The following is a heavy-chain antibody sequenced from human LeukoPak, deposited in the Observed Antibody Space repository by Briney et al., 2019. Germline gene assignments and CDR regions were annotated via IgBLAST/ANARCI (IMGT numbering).Heavy chain of an antibody. CDR3: AKDAHWSADH. CDR1: GFTVITND. J-gene: IGHJ5*02. CDR2: LYSDGNT. D-gene: IGHD3-3*01. V-gene: IGHV3-53*05. Sequence: GGSLRLSCAASGFTVITNDMTWVRQAPGKGLEWVSVLYSDGNTKYADSVQGRFTISRDNSKNTVYVQMNSLRPEDTAVYYCAKDAHWSADHWGQGTLVTVSS.